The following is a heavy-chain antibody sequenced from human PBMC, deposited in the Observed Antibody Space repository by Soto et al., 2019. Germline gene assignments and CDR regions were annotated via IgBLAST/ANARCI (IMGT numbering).Heavy chain of an antibody. CDR1: GFTFSSYA. V-gene: IGHV3-23*01. Sequence: GGSLSLSCAASGFTFSSYAMSWVRQAPGKGLEWVSAISGSGGSIYYADSVKGRFTISRDNSKNTLYLQMNSLRAEDTALYYCAKVPIAVGPAEYFQHWGQGTLVTVSS. D-gene: IGHD6-19*01. CDR2: ISGSGGSI. J-gene: IGHJ1*01. CDR3: AKVPIAVGPAEYFQH.